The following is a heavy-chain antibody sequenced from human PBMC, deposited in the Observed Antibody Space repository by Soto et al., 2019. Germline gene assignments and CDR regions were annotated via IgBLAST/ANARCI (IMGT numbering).Heavy chain of an antibody. CDR1: GGSISSGGYY. CDR2: IYYSGST. CDR3: ARGSRYCSSTSCYIGYYYYMDV. V-gene: IGHV4-31*03. J-gene: IGHJ6*03. Sequence: SDTLSLTCTVSGGSISSGGYYWSWIRQHPGKGLEWIGYIYYSGSTYYNPSLKSRVTISVDTSKNQFSLKLSSVTAADTAVYYCARGSRYCSSTSCYIGYYYYMDVWGKGTTVTVSS. D-gene: IGHD2-2*02.